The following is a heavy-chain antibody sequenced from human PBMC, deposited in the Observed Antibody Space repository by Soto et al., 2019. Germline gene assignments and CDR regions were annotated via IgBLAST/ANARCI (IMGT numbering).Heavy chain of an antibody. CDR2: IYTDDTT. CDR1: GFTVSNNY. Sequence: VQLVESGGGLIQPGGSLRLSCAASGFTVSNNYMSWVRQAPGKGLEWIAVIYTDDTTYYADSMKGRFTVSRDNSKNTLYLHMNSLRAEDTAVYYCASTEYSSSSTQFDYWGQGTLVTVSS. CDR3: ASTEYSSSSTQFDY. V-gene: IGHV3-53*01. J-gene: IGHJ4*02. D-gene: IGHD6-6*01.